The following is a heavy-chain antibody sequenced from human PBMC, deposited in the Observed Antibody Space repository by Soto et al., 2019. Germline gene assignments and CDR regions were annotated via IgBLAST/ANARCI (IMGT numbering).Heavy chain of an antibody. CDR3: ARDRGRYCTNGVCLEDAFDI. CDR2: IWYDGSNK. D-gene: IGHD2-8*01. J-gene: IGHJ3*02. CDR1: GFTFSSYG. Sequence: GGSLRLSCAASGFTFSSYGMHWVRQAPGKGLEWVAVIWYDGSNKYYADSVKGRFTISRDNSKNTLYLQMNSLRAEDTAVYYCARDRGRYCTNGVCLEDAFDIWGQGTMVTVS. V-gene: IGHV3-33*01.